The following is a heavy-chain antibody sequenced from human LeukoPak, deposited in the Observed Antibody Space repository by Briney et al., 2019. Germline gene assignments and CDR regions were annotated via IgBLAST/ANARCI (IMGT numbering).Heavy chain of an antibody. V-gene: IGHV3-30-3*01. CDR1: GFTFSSYA. J-gene: IGHJ4*02. D-gene: IGHD6-13*01. Sequence: GRSLRLSCAASGFTFSSYAMHWVRQAPGKGLEWVAVISYDGSNKYYADSVKGRFTISRDNSKNTLYLQMNSLRAEDTAVYYCARDGEAGYSSSGAGGYYFDYWGQGTLVTVSS. CDR3: ARDGEAGYSSSGAGGYYFDY. CDR2: ISYDGSNK.